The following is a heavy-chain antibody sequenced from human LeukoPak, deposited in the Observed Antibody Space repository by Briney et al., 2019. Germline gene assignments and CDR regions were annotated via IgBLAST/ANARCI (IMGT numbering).Heavy chain of an antibody. CDR1: GFTFSSYA. V-gene: IGHV3-23*01. CDR2: ISGSGGST. Sequence: GGSLRLSCAASGFTFSSYAMSWVRQAPGKGLEWVSAISGSGGSTYYADSVKGRFTISRDNSRKTLYLQMSSLRTEDTAVYYCTITEYGSGSYADYWGQGTLVTVSS. J-gene: IGHJ4*02. D-gene: IGHD3-10*01. CDR3: TITEYGSGSYADY.